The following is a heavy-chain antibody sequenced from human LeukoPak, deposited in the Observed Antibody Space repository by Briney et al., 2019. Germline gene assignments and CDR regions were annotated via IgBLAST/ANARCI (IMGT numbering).Heavy chain of an antibody. J-gene: IGHJ4*02. Sequence: GASVKVSCKASGYXFTDYYIHWVRQAPGQGLEWMGIINPRTGSTTNAQRFQGRVTMTRDTSTTIVYMELSSLRSDDTAMYYCATLRRSGWYIGDWGQGTLVTVSS. CDR1: GYXFTDYY. CDR3: ATLRRSGWYIGD. CDR2: INPRTGST. D-gene: IGHD6-19*01. V-gene: IGHV1-46*01.